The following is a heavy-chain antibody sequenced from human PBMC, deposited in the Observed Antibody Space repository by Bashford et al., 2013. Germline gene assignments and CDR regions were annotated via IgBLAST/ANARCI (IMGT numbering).Heavy chain of an antibody. V-gene: IGHV4-39*02. D-gene: IGHD4-17*01. CDR2: IGDGGTT. Sequence: SETLSLTCTLSGGSITNSLDYWGWIRQSPGKGLEWIGSIGDGGTTYYTPSLKSRVTISVDTSRNHFSLEMISMSAADTAIYFCARRIFYGDYGAAFDVWGQGAKVTVSS. CDR3: ARRIFYGDYGAAFDV. J-gene: IGHJ3*01. CDR1: GGSITNSLDY.